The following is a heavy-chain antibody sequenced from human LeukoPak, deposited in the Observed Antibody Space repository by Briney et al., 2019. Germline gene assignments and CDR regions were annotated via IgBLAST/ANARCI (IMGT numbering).Heavy chain of an antibody. CDR3: ARRMYRTMIHFDY. CDR2: ISGYNGEL. V-gene: IGHV1-18*01. D-gene: IGHD3-22*01. Sequence: ASVKVSCKASGYTFTSFGITWVRQAPGQGLEWMGWISGYNGELHYGQKVQGRLRMTTDTSTSTAYMELRSLRSDDTAVYYCARRMYRTMIHFDYWGQGTLVTVSS. CDR1: GYTFTSFG. J-gene: IGHJ4*02.